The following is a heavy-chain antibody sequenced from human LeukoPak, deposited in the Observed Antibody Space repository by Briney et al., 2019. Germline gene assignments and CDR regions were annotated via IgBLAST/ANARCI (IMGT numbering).Heavy chain of an antibody. CDR1: GGSISSSSYY. D-gene: IGHD3-22*01. Sequence: RASETLSLTCTVSGGSISSSSYYWGWIRQPPGKGLEWIGSIYYSGSTYYNPSLKSRVTISVDTSKNQFSLKLSSVTAADTAVYYCARPGYYDRRFDPWGQGTLVTVSS. CDR2: IYYSGST. CDR3: ARPGYYDRRFDP. V-gene: IGHV4-39*07. J-gene: IGHJ5*02.